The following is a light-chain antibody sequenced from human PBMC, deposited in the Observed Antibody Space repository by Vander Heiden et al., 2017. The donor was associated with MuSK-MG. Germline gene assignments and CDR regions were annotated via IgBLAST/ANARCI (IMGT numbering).Light chain of an antibody. CDR1: QSLLYNSNNKNY. CDR3: HQEYNTPWT. CDR2: WAS. Sequence: DIVMTQSPDSLAVSLGARATIDCKSKQSLLYNSNNKNYLAWYQQKPGQPPKLLIYWASTRESGVPDRFSGSGSVTDFTRTISSLQAEDVAVYYFHQEYNTPWTFGQGTKVEIK. J-gene: IGKJ1*01. V-gene: IGKV4-1*01.